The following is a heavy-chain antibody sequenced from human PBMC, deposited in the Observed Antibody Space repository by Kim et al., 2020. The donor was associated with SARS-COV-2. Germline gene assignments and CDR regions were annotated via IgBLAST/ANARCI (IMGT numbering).Heavy chain of an antibody. D-gene: IGHD6-13*01. CDR3: ARRPSSFRATEYYFDY. J-gene: IGHJ4*02. Sequence: SETLSLTCTVSGGSISSIIYYWGWIRQPPGKGLEWIGSIYYSGSTYYNPSLKSRVTISVDTSKNQFSLKLSSVTAADTAVYYCARRPSSFRATEYYFDYWGQGPLVT. V-gene: IGHV4-39*01. CDR1: GGSISSIIYY. CDR2: IYYSGST.